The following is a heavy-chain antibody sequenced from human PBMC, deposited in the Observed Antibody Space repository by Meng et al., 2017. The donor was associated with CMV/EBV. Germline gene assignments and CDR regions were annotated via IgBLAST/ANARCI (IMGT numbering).Heavy chain of an antibody. CDR1: GFTVSSNE. CDR2: ISGGST. Sequence: GGSLRLSCAASGFTVSSNEMSWVRQAPGKGLEWVSSISGGSTYYADSVKGRFTISRDNSKNSLYLQMNGLRTEDTALYYCAKGLGGSSSTYYYYGMDVWGQGTTVTVSS. D-gene: IGHD6-6*01. CDR3: AKGLGGSSSTYYYYGMDV. J-gene: IGHJ6*02. V-gene: IGHV3-38-3*01.